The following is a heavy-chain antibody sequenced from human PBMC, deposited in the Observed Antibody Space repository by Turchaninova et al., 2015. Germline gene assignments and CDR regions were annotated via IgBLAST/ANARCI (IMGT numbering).Heavy chain of an antibody. D-gene: IGHD3-22*01. CDR2: INTYNDNT. CDR3: AREKDYDTSGYSDCQH. J-gene: IGHJ1*01. Sequence: QILLVQSEAEVKKPGASVKVSCKASGYTFASYGISWVRQAPGQGLEWMGWINTYNDNTNYAQKLQGRVTMTTDTSTSTAYMELRSLISDDTAVYYCAREKDYDTSGYSDCQHWGQGTLVTVSS. CDR1: GYTFASYG. V-gene: IGHV1-18*04.